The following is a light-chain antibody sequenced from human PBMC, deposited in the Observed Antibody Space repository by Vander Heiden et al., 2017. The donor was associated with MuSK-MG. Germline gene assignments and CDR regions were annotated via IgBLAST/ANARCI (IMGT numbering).Light chain of an antibody. CDR2: AAS. CDR1: QSISSY. Sequence: DNQMTQAPSSLSASVGDRVTITCRASQSISSYLNWYQQKPGKAPKVLIYAASSLQSGVPSRFSGSGSGTDFTLTISRLQPEDFATYYCQQSDSAPQTFGQGTKVEIK. J-gene: IGKJ1*01. CDR3: QQSDSAPQT. V-gene: IGKV1-39*01.